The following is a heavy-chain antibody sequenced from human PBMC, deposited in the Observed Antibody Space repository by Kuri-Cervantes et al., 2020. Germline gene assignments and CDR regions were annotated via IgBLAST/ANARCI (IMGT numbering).Heavy chain of an antibody. J-gene: IGHJ6*03. V-gene: IGHV4-38-2*02. CDR3: ARDSYYDFWSGYYYYMDV. CDR1: GYSITSGYH. Sequence: SETLSLTCVVSGYSITSGYHWAWIRQPPGGGLEWIATIHHSGSTFYNPSFKSRVTISVDTSKNQFSLKLSSVTAADTAVYYCARDSYYDFWSGYYYYMDVWGKGTTVTVSS. CDR2: IHHSGST. D-gene: IGHD3-3*01.